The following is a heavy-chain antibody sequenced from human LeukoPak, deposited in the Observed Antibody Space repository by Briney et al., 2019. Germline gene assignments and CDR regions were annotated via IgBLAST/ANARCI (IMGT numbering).Heavy chain of an antibody. CDR3: ARIITVTTEDY. J-gene: IGHJ4*02. Sequence: SETLSLTCTVSGYSISSGYYWGWIRQSPGKGLEWIGSIYHSGSTYYNPSLKSRVTISVDTSKNQFSLNLSSVTAADTAVYYCARIITVTTEDYWGQGTLVTVSS. V-gene: IGHV4-38-2*02. CDR1: GYSISSGYY. CDR2: IYHSGST. D-gene: IGHD4-17*01.